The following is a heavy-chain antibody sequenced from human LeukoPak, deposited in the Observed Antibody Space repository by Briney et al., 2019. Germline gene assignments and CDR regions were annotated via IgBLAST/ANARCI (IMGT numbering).Heavy chain of an antibody. V-gene: IGHV1-69*05. Sequence: GSSVKVSCKASGGTFSSYAISWVRQAPGQGLEWMGRIIPIFGTANYAQKFQGRVTITTDESTSTAYMELSSLRSEDTAVYYCARGRGSGGKPLYYYYMDVWGKGTTVTVSS. CDR2: IIPIFGTA. D-gene: IGHD3-10*01. CDR3: ARGRGSGGKPLYYYYMDV. J-gene: IGHJ6*03. CDR1: GGTFSSYA.